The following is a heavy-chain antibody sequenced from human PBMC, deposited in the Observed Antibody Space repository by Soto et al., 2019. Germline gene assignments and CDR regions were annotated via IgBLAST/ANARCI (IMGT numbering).Heavy chain of an antibody. CDR1: RYTFTSYD. CDR2: MNPNSGNT. V-gene: IGHV1-8*01. J-gene: IGHJ4*02. CDR3: ARTLYRDKVDY. D-gene: IGHD4-17*01. Sequence: QVQLVQSGAEVKKHGASVKVSCKASRYTFTSYDINWVRQATGKGLEWMGWMNPNSGNTGYAQKCQGRVTMTRNTSISTAYMDLGRLRSEDPDVYYCARTLYRDKVDYWGQGTLVTVSS.